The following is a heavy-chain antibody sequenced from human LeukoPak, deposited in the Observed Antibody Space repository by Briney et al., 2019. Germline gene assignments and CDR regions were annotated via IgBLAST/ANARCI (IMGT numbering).Heavy chain of an antibody. V-gene: IGHV3-53*01. CDR2: IYSDDSI. D-gene: IGHD6-19*01. CDR1: GFTVTSSY. Sequence: GGSLRLSCAASGFTVTSSYMTWVRQAPGKGLECVSVIYSDDSIYYADSVKGRFTISRDNAKISLYLQMNSLRAEDTAVYYCAGPPRSGWYRTENYFDYWGQGTLVTVSS. J-gene: IGHJ4*02. CDR3: AGPPRSGWYRTENYFDY.